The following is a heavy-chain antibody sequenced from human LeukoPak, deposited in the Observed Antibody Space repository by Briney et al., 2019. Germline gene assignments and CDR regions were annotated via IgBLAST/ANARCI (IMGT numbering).Heavy chain of an antibody. J-gene: IGHJ4*02. CDR1: GFTFSSYS. CDR2: ISSSSSYI. D-gene: IGHD1-1*01. Sequence: PGGSLRLSCAASGFTFSSYSMNWVRQAPGKGLEWVSSISSSSSYIYYADSVKGRFTISRDNAKNSVYLQMNSLRAEDTAVYYCARAPYADPGHDYWGQGTLVTVSS. V-gene: IGHV3-21*01. CDR3: ARAPYADPGHDY.